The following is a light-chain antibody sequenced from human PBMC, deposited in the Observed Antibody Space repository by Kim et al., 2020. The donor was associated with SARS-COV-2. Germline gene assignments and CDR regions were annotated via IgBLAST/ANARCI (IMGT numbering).Light chain of an antibody. CDR2: DAS. V-gene: IGKV3-11*01. CDR1: QSVSSY. CDR3: QQRSNWPRGGT. Sequence: EIVLTQSPATLSLSPGERATLSCRASQSVSSYLAWYQQKPGQAPRLLIYDASNRATGIPARFSGSGSGTDFTLTISSLEPEDFAVYYCQQRSNWPRGGTFGQGTKLEI. J-gene: IGKJ2*02.